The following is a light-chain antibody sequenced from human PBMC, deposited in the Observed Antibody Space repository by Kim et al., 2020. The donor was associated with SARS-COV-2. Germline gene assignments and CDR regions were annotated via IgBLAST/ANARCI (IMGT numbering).Light chain of an antibody. CDR3: QQYNSYWYS. CDR2: KAS. Sequence: CASVGDRVTITCRASQSISSWLAWYQQKPGKAPKLLIYKASSLESGVPSRFSGSGSGTEFTLTISSLQPDDFATYYCQQYNSYWYSFGQGNKLEI. CDR1: QSISSW. V-gene: IGKV1-5*03. J-gene: IGKJ2*03.